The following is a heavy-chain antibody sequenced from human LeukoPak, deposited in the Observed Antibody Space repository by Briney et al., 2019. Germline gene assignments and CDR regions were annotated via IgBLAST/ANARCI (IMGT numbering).Heavy chain of an antibody. J-gene: IGHJ5*02. D-gene: IGHD2-2*01. CDR2: INSDGSST. V-gene: IGHV3-74*01. CDR1: GFTFSSFW. CDR3: ALGVPAATLSWFDP. Sequence: PGGSLRLSCAASGFTFSSFWMHWVRQAPGKGLVWVSRINSDGSSTSYADSVKGRFTISRDNAKNTLYLQMNSLRAEDTAVYYCALGVPAATLSWFDPWGQGTLVTVSS.